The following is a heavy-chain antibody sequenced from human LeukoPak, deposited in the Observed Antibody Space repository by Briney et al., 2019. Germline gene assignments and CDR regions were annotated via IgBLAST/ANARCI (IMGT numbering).Heavy chain of an antibody. J-gene: IGHJ5*02. CDR3: ARWGYDFWSGPNWFDP. CDR1: GFTFSGSA. D-gene: IGHD3-3*01. V-gene: IGHV3-73*01. Sequence: GGSLRLSCAASGFTFSGSAMHWVRQASGKGLEWVGRIRSKANSYATAYAASVKGRFTISRDDSKNTAYLQMNSLRAEDTAVYYCARWGYDFWSGPNWFDPWGQGTLVTVSS. CDR2: IRSKANSYAT.